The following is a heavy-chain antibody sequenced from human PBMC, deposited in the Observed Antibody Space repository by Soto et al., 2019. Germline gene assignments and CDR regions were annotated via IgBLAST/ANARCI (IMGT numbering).Heavy chain of an antibody. Sequence: QVQLQQWGAGPLRPLETLSLTCGVSGGSFSGYYWAWIRQSPGKGLEWIGELNDRGSINYNPSLKSRVRISVDPSKNHYSLNLRSVTAADTAVYYCARESHDILTGPPWVWYFDLWGRGTLVTVSS. CDR1: GGSFSGYY. CDR2: LNDRGSI. J-gene: IGHJ2*01. D-gene: IGHD3-9*01. CDR3: ARESHDILTGPPWVWYFDL. V-gene: IGHV4-34*01.